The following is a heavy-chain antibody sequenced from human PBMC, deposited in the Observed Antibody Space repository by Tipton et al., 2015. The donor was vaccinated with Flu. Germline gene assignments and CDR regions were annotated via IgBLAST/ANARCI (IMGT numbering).Heavy chain of an antibody. CDR2: IYQSGAT. D-gene: IGHD5-12*01. CDR3: ARQGLGYSDWYFDL. V-gene: IGHV4-39*01. J-gene: IGHJ2*01. CDR1: GGSISSRDHF. Sequence: TLSLTCTVSGGSISSRDHFWSWIRQPPGKGLEWIGTIYQSGATYYNPSLNSRVTISVDTSKNQFSLKLSSLTAADTAVYYCARQGLGYSDWYFDLWGRGTLVTVSS.